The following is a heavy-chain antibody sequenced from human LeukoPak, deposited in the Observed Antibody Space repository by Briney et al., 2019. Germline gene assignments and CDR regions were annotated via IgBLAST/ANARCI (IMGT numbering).Heavy chain of an antibody. D-gene: IGHD3-22*01. CDR1: GFTFSSYA. Sequence: GGSLRLSCAASGFTFSSYAMSWVRQAPGKGLEWVSAISGSGGSTYYADSVKGRFTISRDNSKNTLYLQMNSLRAEDTAVYYCAKDRGKTYYYDSSGYSGDYWGQGTLVTVSS. CDR2: ISGSGGST. V-gene: IGHV3-23*01. CDR3: AKDRGKTYYYDSSGYSGDY. J-gene: IGHJ4*02.